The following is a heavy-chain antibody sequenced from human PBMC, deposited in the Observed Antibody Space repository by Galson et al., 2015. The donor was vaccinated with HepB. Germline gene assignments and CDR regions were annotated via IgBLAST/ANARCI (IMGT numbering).Heavy chain of an antibody. V-gene: IGHV3-30*18. Sequence: SLRLSCAASGFTFSTYAMHWVRQAPGKGLEWVAVISHDGSSKYYADSVKGRFTISRDNSKNTLYLQMNSLRAEDTAVYLCAKSVWQWLVLDYWGQGTLVTVSS. CDR2: ISHDGSSK. D-gene: IGHD6-19*01. J-gene: IGHJ4*02. CDR1: GFTFSTYA. CDR3: AKSVWQWLVLDY.